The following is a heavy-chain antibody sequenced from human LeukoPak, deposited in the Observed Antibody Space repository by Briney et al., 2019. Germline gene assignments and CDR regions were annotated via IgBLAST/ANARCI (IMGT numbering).Heavy chain of an antibody. D-gene: IGHD1-26*01. Sequence: GGSLRLSCAASGFTFSSYAMSWFRQAPGKGLEWVASIRTKVYGGSTEYAASVEGTFIISRDDSKTIAYLQVNSLKTEDTAMYYCSRDCCGSPTPYAFDIWGQGTMVTVSS. CDR2: IRTKVYGGST. J-gene: IGHJ3*02. CDR1: GFTFSSYA. CDR3: SRDCCGSPTPYAFDI. V-gene: IGHV3-49*03.